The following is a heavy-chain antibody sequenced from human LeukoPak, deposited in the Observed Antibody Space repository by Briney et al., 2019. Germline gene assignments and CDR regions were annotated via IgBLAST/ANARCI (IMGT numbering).Heavy chain of an antibody. J-gene: IGHJ2*01. V-gene: IGHV3-7*01. CDR2: IEKDGSAT. CDR1: GFTLSNYW. CDR3: ARAGVTNQLGETYWYFDL. D-gene: IGHD1-1*01. Sequence: GGSLRLSCTASGFTLSNYWMTWVRQAPGKGLEWGAKIEKDGSATYYVDSMKGRFTVSRDNAANSLYLQMSNLGVEDTAVYSCARAGVTNQLGETYWYFDLWGRGTLVTVSS.